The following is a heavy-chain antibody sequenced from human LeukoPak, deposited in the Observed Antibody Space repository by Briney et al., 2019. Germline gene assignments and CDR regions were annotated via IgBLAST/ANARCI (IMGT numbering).Heavy chain of an antibody. CDR3: AKADRGWGVITKD. J-gene: IGHJ4*02. CDR1: GGSFSGYY. CDR2: INHSGST. D-gene: IGHD3-10*01. Sequence: PSETLSLTCAVYGGSFSGYYWSRIRQPPGKGLEWIGEINHSGSTNYNPSLKSRVTISVDTSKNQFSLKLSSVTAEDTAVYYCAKADRGWGVITKDWGQGTLVTVSS. V-gene: IGHV4-34*01.